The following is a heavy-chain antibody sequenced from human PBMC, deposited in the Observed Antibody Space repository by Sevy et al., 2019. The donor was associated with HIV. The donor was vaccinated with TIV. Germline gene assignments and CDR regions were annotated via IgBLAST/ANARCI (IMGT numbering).Heavy chain of an antibody. D-gene: IGHD3-22*01. CDR2: INPNSGNT. CDR3: ARGSRYYYDSSGYVYNWFDP. Sequence: ASVKVSCKASGYTFTSYDINWVRQATGQGLEWMGWINPNSGNTGYAQKFQGRVTMTRNTSISTAYMELSSLRSEDTAVYYCARGSRYYYDSSGYVYNWFDPWGQGTLVTVSS. J-gene: IGHJ5*02. V-gene: IGHV1-8*01. CDR1: GYTFTSYD.